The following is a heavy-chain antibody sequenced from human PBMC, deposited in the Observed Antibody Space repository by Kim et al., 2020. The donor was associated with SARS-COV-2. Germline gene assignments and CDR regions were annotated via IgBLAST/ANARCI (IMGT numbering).Heavy chain of an antibody. CDR2: INAGNGRT. Sequence: ASVKVSCKASGYTFTNFAVHWVRQAPGQRPEWMGWINAGNGRTEYSQNFQGRVTITRDTAASTAYLELRSLRSEDTAEYYCARGDNSYWYFHLWGRGTLVTVSS. V-gene: IGHV1-3*01. CDR3: ARGDNSYWYFHL. D-gene: IGHD1-20*01. CDR1: GYTFTNFA. J-gene: IGHJ2*01.